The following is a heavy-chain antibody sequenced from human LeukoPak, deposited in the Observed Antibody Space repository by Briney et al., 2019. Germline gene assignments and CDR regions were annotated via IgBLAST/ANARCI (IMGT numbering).Heavy chain of an antibody. V-gene: IGHV3-21*01. CDR2: ISSSSSYI. CDR1: GFTFSSYS. D-gene: IGHD6-13*01. J-gene: IGHJ4*02. CDR3: ATAETDLAAAGTDY. Sequence: PGGSLRLSCAASGFTFSSYSMNWGRQAPGKGLEWVSSISSSSSYIYYADSVKGRFTISRDNAKNSLYLQMNSLRAEDTAVYYCATAETDLAAAGTDYWGQGTLVTVSS.